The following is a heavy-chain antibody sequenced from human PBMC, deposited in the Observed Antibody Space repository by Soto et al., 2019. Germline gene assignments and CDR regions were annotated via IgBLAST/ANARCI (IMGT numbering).Heavy chain of an antibody. CDR3: AVLGYYDSSGYPMAFDI. CDR2: IIPILGIA. CDR1: GGTFSSYT. J-gene: IGHJ3*02. D-gene: IGHD3-22*01. Sequence: SVNVSCNASGGTFSSYTISWVRQAPGQGLEWMGRIIPILGIANYAQKFQGRVTITADKSTSTVYMELSSLRSEDTAVYYCAVLGYYDSSGYPMAFDIWGQGTMVTVSS. V-gene: IGHV1-69*02.